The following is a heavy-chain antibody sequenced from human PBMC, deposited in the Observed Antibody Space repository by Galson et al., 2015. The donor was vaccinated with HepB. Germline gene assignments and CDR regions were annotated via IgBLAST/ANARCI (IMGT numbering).Heavy chain of an antibody. D-gene: IGHD2-2*01. J-gene: IGHJ4*02. CDR3: AKAGGYCSGTSCYGRRVDY. Sequence: SLRLSCAASGFTFSSYAMTWVRQAPGQGLEWVSAISGCGGSTYYADSVKGRFTISRDNSKNTLYLQMNSLRAEDTAVYYCAKAGGYCSGTSCYGRRVDYWGQGTLVTVSS. CDR1: GFTFSSYA. V-gene: IGHV3-23*01. CDR2: ISGCGGST.